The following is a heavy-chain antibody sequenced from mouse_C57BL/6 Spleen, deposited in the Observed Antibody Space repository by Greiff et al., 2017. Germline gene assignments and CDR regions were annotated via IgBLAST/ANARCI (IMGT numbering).Heavy chain of an antibody. CDR3: ARGIHYEGFAY. Sequence: VQLQQSGPELVKPGASVKISCEASGYTFTDYYMNWVKQSHGKSLEWIGDITPTNGGTSYNQKFKGKATLTVDKSSSTAYMELRSLTYEYSAVYYCARGIHYEGFAYWGQGTLGTVSA. CDR1: GYTFTDYY. V-gene: IGHV1-26*01. J-gene: IGHJ3*01. CDR2: ITPTNGGT. D-gene: IGHD2-4*01.